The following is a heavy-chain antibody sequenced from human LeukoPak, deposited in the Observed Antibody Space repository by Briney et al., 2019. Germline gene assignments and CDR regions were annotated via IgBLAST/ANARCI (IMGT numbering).Heavy chain of an antibody. V-gene: IGHV4-59*01. D-gene: IGHD5-24*01. CDR1: GGSISSYY. Sequence: SETLSLTCTVSGGSISSYYWSWIRQPPGKGLEWIGYIYYSGSTNYNPSLKSRVTISVDTSKNQFSLKLSSVTAADTAVYYCARVRGGDGPTIYWVDAFDIWGQGTMVTVSS. CDR3: ARVRGGDGPTIYWVDAFDI. CDR2: IYYSGST. J-gene: IGHJ3*02.